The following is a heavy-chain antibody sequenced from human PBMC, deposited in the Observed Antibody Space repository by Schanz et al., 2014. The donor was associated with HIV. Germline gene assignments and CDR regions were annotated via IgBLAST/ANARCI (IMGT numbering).Heavy chain of an antibody. CDR1: GFTLSSYS. CDR2: MSYSSSAM. J-gene: IGHJ3*01. D-gene: IGHD6-25*01. CDR3: ARGWRLNSFDV. Sequence: EVQLVESGGGLVQPGGSLRLSCVASGFTLSSYSMNWVRQAPGKGLEWVSYMSYSSSAMYYADSVKGRFTISRDKAKKSVSLQMNSLRDEDTAIYFCARGWRLNSFDVWGQGTMVTVSS. V-gene: IGHV3-48*02.